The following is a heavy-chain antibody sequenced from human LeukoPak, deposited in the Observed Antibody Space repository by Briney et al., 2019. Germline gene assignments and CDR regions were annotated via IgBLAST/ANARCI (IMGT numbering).Heavy chain of an antibody. CDR1: LYTFTGYY. CDR2: INPNISYP. Sequence: VSVKVSSKASLYTFTGYYIHWVRQAPGPGLEWMGWINPNISYPFYGQKFQGRVTLTKETSISSVYMELGRLRSEDTAVYYCARSYGSGSYYYGGNIGEYYFDYWGQGTLVTVSS. D-gene: IGHD3-10*01. J-gene: IGHJ4*02. CDR3: ARSYGSGSYYYGGNIGEYYFDY. V-gene: IGHV1-2*02.